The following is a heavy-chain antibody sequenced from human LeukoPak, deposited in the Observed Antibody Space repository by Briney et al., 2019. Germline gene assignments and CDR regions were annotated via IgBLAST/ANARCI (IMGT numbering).Heavy chain of an antibody. V-gene: IGHV4-59*12. J-gene: IGHJ4*02. CDR3: ARVPPRYYDFWSGYYRPAYYFDY. CDR2: IYYSGST. D-gene: IGHD3-3*01. Sequence: SETLSLTCTVSGGSISSYYWSWIRQPPGKGLEWIGYIYYSGSTNYNPSLKSRVTISVDTSKNQFSLKLSSVTAADTAVYYCARVPPRYYDFWSGYYRPAYYFDYWGQGTLVTVSS. CDR1: GGSISSYY.